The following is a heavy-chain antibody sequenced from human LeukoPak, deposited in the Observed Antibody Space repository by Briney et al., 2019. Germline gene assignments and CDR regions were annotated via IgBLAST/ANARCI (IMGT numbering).Heavy chain of an antibody. Sequence: ASVKVSCKASGGTFSSYAISWVRQAPGQGLEWMGGIIPIFGTANYAQKFQGRVTITADESTSTAYMELSSLRSEDTAVYYCAKMEKPGDIDYWGQGTLVTVSS. CDR1: GGTFSSYA. CDR3: AKMEKPGDIDY. D-gene: IGHD3-16*01. J-gene: IGHJ4*02. V-gene: IGHV1-69*13. CDR2: IIPIFGTA.